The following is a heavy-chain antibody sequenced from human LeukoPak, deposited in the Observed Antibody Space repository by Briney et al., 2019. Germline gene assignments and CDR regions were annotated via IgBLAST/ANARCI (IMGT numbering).Heavy chain of an antibody. J-gene: IGHJ6*03. Sequence: PGGSLRLSCAASGFTFKSYTMHWVRQAPGKGLEWVSDISSRSSTKYYADSVKGRFTISRDNAENSLFLQMNSLRAEDTAVYYCAKPPRFIAAENYYYMDVWGKGTTVTVSS. CDR2: ISSRSSTK. V-gene: IGHV3-48*01. CDR3: AKPPRFIAAENYYYMDV. D-gene: IGHD6-13*01. CDR1: GFTFKSYT.